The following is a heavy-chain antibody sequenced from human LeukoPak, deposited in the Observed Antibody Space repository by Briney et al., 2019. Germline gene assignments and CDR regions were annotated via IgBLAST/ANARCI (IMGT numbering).Heavy chain of an antibody. Sequence: GGSLRLSCAASGFTFSSYAMSWVRQAPGKGLEWVSAISGSGGSTYYADSVKGRFTISRDNSKNTLYLQMNSLRAEDTAVYYCAKAPMPMVQGVKDAGWFDPWGQGTLVTVSS. CDR3: AKAPMPMVQGVKDAGWFDP. V-gene: IGHV3-23*01. CDR2: ISGSGGST. D-gene: IGHD3-10*01. CDR1: GFTFSSYA. J-gene: IGHJ5*02.